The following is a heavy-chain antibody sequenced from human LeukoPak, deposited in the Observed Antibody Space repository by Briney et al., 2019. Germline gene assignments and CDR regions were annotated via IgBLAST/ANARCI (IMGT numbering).Heavy chain of an antibody. CDR1: GYTFTSCC. CDR3: ARDQGCSGTSCFIDY. D-gene: IGHD2-2*01. V-gene: IGHV1-46*01. CDR2: INPSAGST. J-gene: IGHJ4*02. Sequence: ASVKVSCKASGYTFTSCCMHWVRQAPGQGLEWMGLINPSAGSTNYAQRFQGRVTMTRDMSTNTVYMELSSLRSEDTAVYYCARDQGCSGTSCFIDYWGQGTLVTVSS.